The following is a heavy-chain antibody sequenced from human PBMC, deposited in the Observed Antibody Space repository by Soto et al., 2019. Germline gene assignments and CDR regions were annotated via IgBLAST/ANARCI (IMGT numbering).Heavy chain of an antibody. CDR2: ITDSSDTV. CDR3: ARDFGHGYYLDY. V-gene: IGHV3-48*01. Sequence: VGSLRLSCVASGFSFSNYNMNWVRQAPGKGLEWVSYITDSSDTVHYADSVRGRFTISRDNAESSLYLQMNSLRGEDTAVYFCARDFGHGYYLDYWGRGTLVTVSS. D-gene: IGHD3-3*01. CDR1: GFSFSNYN. J-gene: IGHJ4*02.